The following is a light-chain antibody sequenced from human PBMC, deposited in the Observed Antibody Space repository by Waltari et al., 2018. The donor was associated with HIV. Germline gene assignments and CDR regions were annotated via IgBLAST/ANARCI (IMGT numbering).Light chain of an antibody. V-gene: IGKV2-28*01. J-gene: IGKJ5*01. Sequence: DIVRTQSPLSLHDTPGEQASISCRSSPSLLNSNGFNYLDWYLQKPGQSPRLLIYLGSNRAPGVPDRFSGSGSGTDFTLKISRVEAEDVGVYYCMQALQTPLITFGQGTRLEIK. CDR1: PSLLNSNGFNY. CDR2: LGS. CDR3: MQALQTPLIT.